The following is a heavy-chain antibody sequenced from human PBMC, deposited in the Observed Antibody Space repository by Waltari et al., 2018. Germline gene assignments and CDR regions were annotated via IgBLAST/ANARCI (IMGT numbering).Heavy chain of an antibody. V-gene: IGHV1-69*08. CDR1: GGTFSSYA. J-gene: IGHJ4*02. Sequence: QVQLVQSGAGVKKPGSSVKVSCKASGGTFSSYAISWVQQAPGQGLEWMGRIIPVFGTANYAQKVQGRATITADKSTSTAYMELSSLRSEDTAVYYCARVFSSSGWGEDYWGQGTLVTVSS. D-gene: IGHD6-19*01. CDR2: IIPVFGTA. CDR3: ARVFSSSGWGEDY.